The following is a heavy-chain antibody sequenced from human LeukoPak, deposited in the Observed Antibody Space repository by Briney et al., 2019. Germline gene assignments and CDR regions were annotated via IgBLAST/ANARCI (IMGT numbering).Heavy chain of an antibody. Sequence: GGSLRLSCAASGFTFSSYAMSWVRQAPGKGLEWVSAISGSGGSTYYADSVKGRFTISRDNSKNTLYLQMNSLRAEDTAVYYCARDRDNYYDSSGYYPDYWGQGTLVTVSS. D-gene: IGHD3-22*01. J-gene: IGHJ4*02. CDR2: ISGSGGST. V-gene: IGHV3-23*01. CDR3: ARDRDNYYDSSGYYPDY. CDR1: GFTFSSYA.